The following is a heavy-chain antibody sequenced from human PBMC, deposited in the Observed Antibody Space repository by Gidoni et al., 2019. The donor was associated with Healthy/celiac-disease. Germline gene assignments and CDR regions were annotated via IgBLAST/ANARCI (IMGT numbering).Heavy chain of an antibody. D-gene: IGHD6-19*01. CDR1: GFSLSTSGVG. Sequence: QITLKESGPTLVKPTQTLTLTCTFSGFSLSTSGVGVGWIRQPPGKALEWLALIYWNDDKRYSPSLKSRLTITKDTSKNQVVLTMTNMDPVDTATYYCAHRSGWPDYFDYWGQGTLVTVSS. CDR2: IYWNDDK. CDR3: AHRSGWPDYFDY. V-gene: IGHV2-5*01. J-gene: IGHJ4*02.